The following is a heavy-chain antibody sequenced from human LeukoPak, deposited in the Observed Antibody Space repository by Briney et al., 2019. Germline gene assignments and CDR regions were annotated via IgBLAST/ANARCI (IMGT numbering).Heavy chain of an antibody. D-gene: IGHD3-10*01. CDR1: GFTFDDYA. CDR3: AKEVGSRGSGSGYFDY. CDR2: ISWNSGSL. Sequence: GGSLRLSCAASGFTFDDYAMHWVRQAPGKGLEWVSGISWNSGSLGYADSVKGRFTISRDNAKNSLYLQMNSLRAEDTALYYCAKEVGSRGSGSGYFDYWGQGTLVTVSS. J-gene: IGHJ4*02. V-gene: IGHV3-9*01.